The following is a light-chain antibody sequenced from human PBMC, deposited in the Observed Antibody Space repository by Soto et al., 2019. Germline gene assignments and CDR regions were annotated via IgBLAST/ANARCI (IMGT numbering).Light chain of an antibody. CDR3: QMYNSAPLT. CDR2: DAS. CDR1: QGISNW. Sequence: IRMTQSPSSFSASIGDRVAITCRASQGISNWLAWYQTIPGKAPELLIYDASSLQSGVPSRFSGSGSGTDFTLTISSLQPEDVAAYYCQMYNSAPLTFGGGTKVDI. J-gene: IGKJ4*01. V-gene: IGKV1-12*01.